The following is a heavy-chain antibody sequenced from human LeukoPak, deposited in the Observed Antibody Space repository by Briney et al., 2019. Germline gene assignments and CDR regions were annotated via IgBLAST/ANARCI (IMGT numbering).Heavy chain of an antibody. Sequence: KPSEALSLTCTVSGYSISSCYYWGWLRHPPEKALECIGSIYHSGRTYYNPSLKGRVTISVDTSKNQFSLKLSSVTAADTAVYYCARVIAAAGTDWFDPWGQGALVTVSS. CDR2: IYHSGRT. J-gene: IGHJ5*02. D-gene: IGHD6-13*01. CDR3: ARVIAAAGTDWFDP. V-gene: IGHV4-38-2*02. CDR1: GYSISSCYY.